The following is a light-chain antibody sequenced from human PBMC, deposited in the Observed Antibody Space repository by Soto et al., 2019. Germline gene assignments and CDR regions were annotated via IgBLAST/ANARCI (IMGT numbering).Light chain of an antibody. CDR2: GNA. CDR1: SSNNGAGYD. CDR3: QSYDSSLGANYV. V-gene: IGLV1-40*01. Sequence: QSVLTQPPSVSGAPGQRVNISCTGRSSNNGAGYDVHWYQQLPGTAPKLLIYGNANRPSGVPDRFSGSKSGTSASLAITWLQAEDEADYYCQSYDSSLGANYVFGTGTKVTVL. J-gene: IGLJ1*01.